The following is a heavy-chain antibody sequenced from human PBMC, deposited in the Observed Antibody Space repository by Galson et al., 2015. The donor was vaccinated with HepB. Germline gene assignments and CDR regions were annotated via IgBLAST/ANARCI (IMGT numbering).Heavy chain of an antibody. CDR1: GFTFSSYA. CDR3: AKAPVGWELSPTPFDY. Sequence: SLRLSCAASGFTFSSYAMSWVRQAPGKGLEWVSAISGSGGSTYYADSVKGRFTISRDNSKNTLYLQMNSLRAEDTAVYYCAKAPVGWELSPTPFDYWGQGTLVTVSS. CDR2: ISGSGGST. J-gene: IGHJ4*02. D-gene: IGHD1-26*01. V-gene: IGHV3-23*01.